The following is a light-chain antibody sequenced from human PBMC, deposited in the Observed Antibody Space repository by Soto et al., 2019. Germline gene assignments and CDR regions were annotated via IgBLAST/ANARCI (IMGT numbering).Light chain of an antibody. J-gene: IGLJ3*02. V-gene: IGLV2-11*01. CDR2: DVS. Sequence: QSGLTQPRSVSGSPGQSVSISCAGTSTDYGGYKYVSWYQQHPGKAPKLMIFDVSERPSGVPDRFSGSKSGSTASLSIAGLQPEDEADYFCCSYAGGWVFGGGTKLTVL. CDR3: CSYAGGWV. CDR1: STDYGGYKY.